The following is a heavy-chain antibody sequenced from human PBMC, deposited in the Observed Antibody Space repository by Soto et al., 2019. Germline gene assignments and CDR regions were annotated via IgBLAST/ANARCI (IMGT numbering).Heavy chain of an antibody. V-gene: IGHV1-46*01. D-gene: IGHD3-3*02. Sequence: QVQLVQSGAEVKKPGASVKLSCRTSGYTFTHYYIHRMRHAPGQGLEWLAIINPASGSTNYAQDFLGRVTLTMDTSTTTVYMELSGLRAEDTAIFYCARDLAEGDHWGQGTLVTVSS. CDR2: INPASGST. CDR3: ARDLAEGDH. J-gene: IGHJ4*02. CDR1: GYTFTHYY.